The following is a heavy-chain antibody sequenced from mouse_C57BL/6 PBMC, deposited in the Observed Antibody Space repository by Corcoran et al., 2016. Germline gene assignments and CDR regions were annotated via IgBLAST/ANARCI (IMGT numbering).Heavy chain of an antibody. CDR1: GYTFTSYD. J-gene: IGHJ2*01. Sequence: QVQLQQSGPELVKPGASVKLSCKASGYTFTSYDINWVKQRPGQGLEWIGWIYPRDGSTKYNEKFKGKATLTVDTSSSTAHMELHSLTSEDSAVYFCARLDSSGYLYYFDYWGQGTTLTVSS. CDR3: ARLDSSGYLYYFDY. D-gene: IGHD3-2*02. V-gene: IGHV1-85*01. CDR2: IYPRDGST.